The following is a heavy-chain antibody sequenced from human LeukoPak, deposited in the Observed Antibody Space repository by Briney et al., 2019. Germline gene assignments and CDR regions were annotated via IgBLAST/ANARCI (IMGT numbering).Heavy chain of an antibody. D-gene: IGHD3-9*01. V-gene: IGHV3-23*01. J-gene: IGHJ4*02. CDR2: ILGSGGST. CDR1: GFTFSNYA. CDR3: AKWGDYDVLTGYYVPDY. Sequence: GASLRLSCAASGFTFSNYAMSWVRQSPGKGLEWVSAILGSGGSTYYADSVKGRFTVSRDNSKSTLYLQMNSLRAEDTALYYCAKWGDYDVLTGYYVPDYWGQGTLVTVSS.